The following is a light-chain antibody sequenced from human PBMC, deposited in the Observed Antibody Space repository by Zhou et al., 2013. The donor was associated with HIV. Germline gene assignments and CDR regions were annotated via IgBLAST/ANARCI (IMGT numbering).Light chain of an antibody. CDR1: QSISTN. Sequence: EIVLTQSPGTLSLSPGERATVSCRASQSISTNLAWYQQKPGQAPRLLIYGAITRATGIPARFSGSRSGTEFTLTISSMQSEDSAVYYCQQYHARPPALTFGGGSERWR. J-gene: IGKJ4*01. CDR2: GAI. CDR3: QQYHARPPALT. V-gene: IGKV3-15*01.